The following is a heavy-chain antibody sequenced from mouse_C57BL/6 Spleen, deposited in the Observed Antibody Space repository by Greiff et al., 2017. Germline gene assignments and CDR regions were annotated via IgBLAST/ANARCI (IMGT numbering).Heavy chain of an antibody. CDR1: GFTFSDYY. V-gene: IGHV5-16*01. Sequence: EVKLVESEGGLVQPGSSMKLSCTASGFTFSDYYMAWVRQVPEKGLEWVANVNYDGSSTYYLDSLKSRFIISRDNAKNILYLQMSSLKSEDTATYYCARVYDYDGGVDYWGQGTTLTVSS. CDR2: VNYDGSST. CDR3: ARVYDYDGGVDY. D-gene: IGHD2-4*01. J-gene: IGHJ2*01.